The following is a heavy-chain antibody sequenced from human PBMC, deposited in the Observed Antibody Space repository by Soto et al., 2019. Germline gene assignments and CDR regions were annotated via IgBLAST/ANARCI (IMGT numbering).Heavy chain of an antibody. D-gene: IGHD2-2*01. CDR3: AKVSVPAAIAYYYYGMDV. V-gene: IGHV3-74*03. J-gene: IGHJ6*02. Sequence: GGSLRLSCAASGLTFRSYWMHWVRQAPGKGLVWVSRINTDGSVAMYVDSVKGRFTISRDNAKNTLYLHMDSLRAEDTAVYYCAKVSVPAAIAYYYYGMDVWGQGTTVTVSS. CDR1: GLTFRSYW. CDR2: INTDGSVA.